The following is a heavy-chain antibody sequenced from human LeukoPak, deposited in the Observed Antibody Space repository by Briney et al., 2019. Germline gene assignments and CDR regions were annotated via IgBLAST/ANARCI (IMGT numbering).Heavy chain of an antibody. CDR3: AWQYHRSL. CDR1: GFTFSSYG. CDR2: ISYDGSNK. D-gene: IGHD4-11*01. V-gene: IGHV3-30*03. Sequence: GRSLRLSCAASGFTFSSYGMHWVRQAPGKGLEWVAVISYDGSNKYYADSVKGRFTISRVNSKNTLYLQMNSLRAEDTAVYYCAWQYHRSLWGQGTLVTVSS. J-gene: IGHJ4*02.